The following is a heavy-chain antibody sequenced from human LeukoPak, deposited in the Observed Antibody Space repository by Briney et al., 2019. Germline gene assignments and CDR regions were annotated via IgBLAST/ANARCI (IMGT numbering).Heavy chain of an antibody. V-gene: IGHV4-4*09. D-gene: IGHD6-19*01. CDR2: IYNGVPT. CDR1: GVSISRFY. CDR3: VQTTGWPGFDY. Sequence: SETLSLTCTTSGVSISRFYWSWVRQPPEKGLEWIANIYNGVPTFFNPSLKSRATISVDTSKGQFSLQLASVTAADTAVYYCVQTTGWPGFDYWGQGILVTVSS. J-gene: IGHJ4*02.